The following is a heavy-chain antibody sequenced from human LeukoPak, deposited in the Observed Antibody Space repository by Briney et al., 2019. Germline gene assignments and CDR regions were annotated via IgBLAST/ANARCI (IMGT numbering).Heavy chain of an antibody. V-gene: IGHV4-31*03. CDR1: GGSISSGGYY. J-gene: IGHJ3*02. CDR2: IYYSGST. Sequence: PSQTLSLTCTVSGGSISSGGYYWSWIRQHPGKGLEWIGCIYYSGSTYYNPSLKSRVTISVDTSKNQFSLKLSSVTAADTAVYYCAGATTVVTPNAFDIWGQGTMVTVSS. D-gene: IGHD4-23*01. CDR3: AGATTVVTPNAFDI.